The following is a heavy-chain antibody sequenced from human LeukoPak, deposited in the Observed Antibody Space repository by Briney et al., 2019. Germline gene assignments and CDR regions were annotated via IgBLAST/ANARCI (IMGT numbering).Heavy chain of an antibody. Sequence: GASVKVSCKASGYTFTGYYMHWVRQAPGQGLEWMGWINPNSGGTNYAQKFQGRVTMTRDTSISTAYMELSRLRSDDTAVYYCARHAVAGSYYYGMDVRGQGTTVTVSS. V-gene: IGHV1-2*02. CDR1: GYTFTGYY. D-gene: IGHD6-19*01. CDR3: ARHAVAGSYYYGMDV. J-gene: IGHJ6*02. CDR2: INPNSGGT.